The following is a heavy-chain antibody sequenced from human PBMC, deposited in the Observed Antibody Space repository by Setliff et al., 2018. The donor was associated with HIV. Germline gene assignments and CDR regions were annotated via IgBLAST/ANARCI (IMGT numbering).Heavy chain of an antibody. CDR2: IRYDGSKK. CDR1: TYNSYY. J-gene: IGHJ3*02. D-gene: IGHD3-22*01. V-gene: IGHV3-30*02. Sequence: TYNSYYWGWVRQRPGNGLEWVAFIRYDGSKKYHADSVKGRFTISRDNYKNTLYLQMNSLRAEDTAVYYCAKGDYYDTTYDAFDIWGQGTMVTVSS. CDR3: AKGDYYDTTYDAFDI.